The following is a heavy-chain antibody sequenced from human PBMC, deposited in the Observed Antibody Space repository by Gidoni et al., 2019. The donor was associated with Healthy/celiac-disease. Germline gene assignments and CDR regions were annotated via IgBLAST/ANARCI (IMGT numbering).Heavy chain of an antibody. CDR3: ARGPHIVVSGFDP. V-gene: IGHV4-59*01. J-gene: IGHJ5*02. CDR1: GGSISSYY. D-gene: IGHD2-15*01. Sequence: QVQLQESRPGLVKPSETLSLTCPVSGGSISSYYWSWIRQPPGKGLEWIGYIYYSGSTNYNPSLKSRVTISVDTSKNQFSLKLSSVTAADTAVYYCARGPHIVVSGFDPWGQGTLVTVSS. CDR2: IYYSGST.